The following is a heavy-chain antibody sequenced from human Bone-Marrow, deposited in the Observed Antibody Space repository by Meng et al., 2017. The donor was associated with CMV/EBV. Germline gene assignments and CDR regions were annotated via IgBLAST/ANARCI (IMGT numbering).Heavy chain of an antibody. Sequence: ASVKVSCKASGYTFTSYGISWVRQAPGQGLEWMGWISAYNGNTNYAQKFQGRVTMTTDTSTSTAYMELRSLRSDDTAVYYCARDLSGSYYPYYFDYWGQGTLVTVSS. CDR3: ARDLSGSYYPYYFDY. V-gene: IGHV1-18*01. D-gene: IGHD1-26*01. CDR1: GYTFTSYG. J-gene: IGHJ4*02. CDR2: ISAYNGNT.